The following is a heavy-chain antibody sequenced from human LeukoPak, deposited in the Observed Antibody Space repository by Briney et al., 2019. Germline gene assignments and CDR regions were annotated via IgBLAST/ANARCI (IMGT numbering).Heavy chain of an antibody. CDR1: GGPISDHY. Sequence: PSETLSLTCTVSGGPISDHYWTWIRQPPGKGLEYIGYIYHSGRTTYNPSLKSRVTISIDTSKNEFSLKLSSVTAADTAVYYCARDMGSSGLDFWGQGTLVTVSS. CDR3: ARDMGSSGLDF. J-gene: IGHJ4*02. D-gene: IGHD3-22*01. CDR2: IYHSGRT. V-gene: IGHV4-59*11.